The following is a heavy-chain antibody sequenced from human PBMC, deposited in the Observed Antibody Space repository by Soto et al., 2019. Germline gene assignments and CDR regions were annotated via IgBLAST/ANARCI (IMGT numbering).Heavy chain of an antibody. J-gene: IGHJ4*02. CDR3: ARVNDYGDYADY. Sequence: EVQLVESGGGLVQPGGSLRLSCAASGFTVSSNYMSWVRQAPGKGLEWVSDIYSGGSTYYADSVKGRFTISRDNSKNTLYLQMNSLRAEDTAVDYCARVNDYGDYADYWGQGTLVTVSS. CDR2: IYSGGST. V-gene: IGHV3-66*01. CDR1: GFTVSSNY. D-gene: IGHD4-17*01.